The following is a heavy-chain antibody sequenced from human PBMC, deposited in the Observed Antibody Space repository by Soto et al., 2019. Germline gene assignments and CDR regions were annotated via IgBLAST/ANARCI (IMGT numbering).Heavy chain of an antibody. CDR2: ISYDGSNK. D-gene: IGHD2-15*01. J-gene: IGHJ6*02. Sequence: QVQLVESGGGLVQPGRSLRLSCAASGSTFSSYAMHWVRQAPGKGLEWVALISYDGSNKYNADSVKGRFTISRDNSKNRLYLQMNSLRDEDTAVYYCAKDKGRSCSGVSCLAFYSYGMDVWGQGTTVTVSS. CDR1: GSTFSSYA. CDR3: AKDKGRSCSGVSCLAFYSYGMDV. V-gene: IGHV3-30*18.